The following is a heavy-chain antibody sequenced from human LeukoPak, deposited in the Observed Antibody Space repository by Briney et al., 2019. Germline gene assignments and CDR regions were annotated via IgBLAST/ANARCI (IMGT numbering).Heavy chain of an antibody. CDR3: GRDPNVDYVGAFEF. V-gene: IGHV3-23*01. D-gene: IGHD4/OR15-4a*01. CDR1: GFTFSKYA. CDR2: SSSGGSNP. J-gene: IGHJ3*01. Sequence: GGSLRLSCAASGFTFSKYALVWVRQAPGKGLEWVSASSSGGSNPLYADAVKGRFTISRDNSKNTLYLQMNSLRAEDTAVYYCGRDPNVDYVGAFEFWGRGTMVIVSS.